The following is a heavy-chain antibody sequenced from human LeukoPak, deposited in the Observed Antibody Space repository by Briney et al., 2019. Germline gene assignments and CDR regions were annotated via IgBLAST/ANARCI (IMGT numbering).Heavy chain of an antibody. CDR2: IKSDGTTT. CDR3: AKRYSSGWYYFEY. J-gene: IGHJ4*02. Sequence: GGSLRLSCAASGFTVSSDWMPWVRQAPGKGLVWVSRIKSDGTTTNYADSVKGRFTISTDNAKNTLYLQMNSLRAEDTAVYYCAKRYSSGWYYFEYWGQGTLVTVSS. CDR1: GFTVSSDW. V-gene: IGHV3-74*01. D-gene: IGHD6-19*01.